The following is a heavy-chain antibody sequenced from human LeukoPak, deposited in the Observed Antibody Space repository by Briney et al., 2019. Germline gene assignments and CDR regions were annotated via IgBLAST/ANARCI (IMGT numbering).Heavy chain of an antibody. D-gene: IGHD3-3*01. Sequence: GGSLRLSCAASGFTFSSYAMSWVRQAPGKGLEWVSAISGSGGSTYYADSVKGRFTISRDNSKNTLYLQMNSLRAEDTAVYYCAKDAVGPTIFGVVYYYGMDVWGQGTTVTVSS. V-gene: IGHV3-23*01. CDR2: ISGSGGST. CDR3: AKDAVGPTIFGVVYYYGMDV. CDR1: GFTFSSYA. J-gene: IGHJ6*02.